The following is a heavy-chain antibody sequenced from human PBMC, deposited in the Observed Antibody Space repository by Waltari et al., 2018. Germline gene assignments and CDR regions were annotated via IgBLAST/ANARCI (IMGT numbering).Heavy chain of an antibody. J-gene: IGHJ6*02. Sequence: QVQLVESGGGVVQPGRSLRLSCAASGFTFSSYAMHWLRQAPGKGLEWVAVISYDGSNKYYADSVKGRFTISRDNSKNTLYLQMNSLRAEDTAVYYCARDGGVLWFGVGNYGMDVWGQGTTVTVSS. CDR3: ARDGGVLWFGVGNYGMDV. D-gene: IGHD3-10*01. V-gene: IGHV3-30*01. CDR1: GFTFSSYA. CDR2: ISYDGSNK.